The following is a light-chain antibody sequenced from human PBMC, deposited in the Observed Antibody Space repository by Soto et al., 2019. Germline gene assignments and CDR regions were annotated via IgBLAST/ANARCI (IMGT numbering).Light chain of an antibody. V-gene: IGKV3-11*01. J-gene: IGKJ4*01. CDR1: QSVSSY. Sequence: EIVLTQSPATLSLSPGERATLSCRASQSVSSYLAWYPQKPGQAPRLLIYDASNRATSIPARFSGSGSGTDFALTISSLEPEDFAVYYCQQRSNWPPLTFGGGTKVEIK. CDR3: QQRSNWPPLT. CDR2: DAS.